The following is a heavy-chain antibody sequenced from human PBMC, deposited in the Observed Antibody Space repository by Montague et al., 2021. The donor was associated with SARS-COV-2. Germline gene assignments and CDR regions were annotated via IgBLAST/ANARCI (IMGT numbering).Heavy chain of an antibody. J-gene: IGHJ4*02. CDR2: LHHSGST. CDR3: ARLYLGFNGKMYFFDA. Sequence: SETLSLTCSVSGYSITRVFWGWLRQPPGKGLKWIGHLHHSGSTNFNASLKSRLTMSPATSKNQFSLQLSSVTAADTAVYYCARLYLGFNGKMYFFDAWGQGILVTVSS. CDR1: GYSITRVF. V-gene: IGHV4-59*01. D-gene: IGHD2-8*01.